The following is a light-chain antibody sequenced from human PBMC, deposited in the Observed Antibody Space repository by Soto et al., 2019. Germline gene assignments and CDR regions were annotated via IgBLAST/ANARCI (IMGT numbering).Light chain of an antibody. CDR2: GNS. J-gene: IGLJ2*01. CDR3: QSYDSSLSGWV. CDR1: SSNIGAGYD. Sequence: QAVVTQPPSVSGAPGQRVTISCTGNSSNIGAGYDVHWYQQLPGTAPKLLISGNSNRPSGVPDRFSGSKSGTSASLAITGLQAEDEADYYCQSYDSSLSGWVFGGGTKLTVL. V-gene: IGLV1-40*01.